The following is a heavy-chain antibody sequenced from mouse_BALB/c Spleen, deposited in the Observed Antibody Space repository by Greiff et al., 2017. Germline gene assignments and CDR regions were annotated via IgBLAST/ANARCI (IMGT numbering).Heavy chain of an antibody. Sequence: EVKLQESGPGLVKPSQSLSLTCTVTGYSITSNFAWNWIRQFPGNKLEWMGYISFSGSTGYNPSLKSRISITRDTSKNRFFLHLNSVTSEDTATYYCARRGDWYFDVWGAGTTVTVSS. CDR1: GYSITSNFA. CDR2: ISFSGST. CDR3: ARRGDWYFDV. J-gene: IGHJ1*01. V-gene: IGHV3-2*02.